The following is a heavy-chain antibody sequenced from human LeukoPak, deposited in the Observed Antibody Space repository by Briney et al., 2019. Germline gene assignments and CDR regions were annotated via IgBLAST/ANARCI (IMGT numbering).Heavy chain of an antibody. CDR2: INPSGGST. J-gene: IGHJ4*02. Sequence: AASVKVSCKASGYTSTSYYMHWVRQAPGQGLEWMGIINPSGGSTSYAQKFQGRVTMTRDTSTSTVYMELSSLRSEDTAVYYCARSRLWSGYYRYYFDYWGQGTLVTVSS. CDR3: ARSRLWSGYYRYYFDY. D-gene: IGHD3-3*01. CDR1: GYTSTSYY. V-gene: IGHV1-46*01.